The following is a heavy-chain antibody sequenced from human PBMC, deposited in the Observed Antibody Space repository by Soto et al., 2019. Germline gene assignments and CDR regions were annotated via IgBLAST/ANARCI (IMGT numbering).Heavy chain of an antibody. CDR2: IDWDDDK. CDR3: ARIRRFYYGSGSYSPARYFDY. CDR1: GFSLSTPGMC. V-gene: IGHV2-70*01. Sequence: SGPTLVNHTQTLTQTCTFSGFSLSTPGMCVSWIRQPPGKALEWLALIDWDDDKYYSTSLKTRLTISKDTSKNQVVLTMTNMDPVDTATYYCARIRRFYYGSGSYSPARYFDYWGQGTLVTVSS. D-gene: IGHD3-10*01. J-gene: IGHJ4*02.